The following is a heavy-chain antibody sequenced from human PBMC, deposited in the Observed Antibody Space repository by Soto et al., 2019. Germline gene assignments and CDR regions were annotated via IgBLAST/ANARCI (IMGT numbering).Heavy chain of an antibody. Sequence: QVQLVQSGAEVKKPGSSVKVSCKASGGTFSRYAFSWVRQAPGQGLEWMGGIVPIYGTRGFAQKFQGRLTITADEPTRTAYMELSSLRSEDTAVYYCARDGWGEYYDTWGYFQHWYIGLWGRGTLV. D-gene: IGHD3-16*01. CDR1: GGTFSRYA. CDR2: IVPIYGTR. CDR3: ARDGWGEYYDTWGYFQHWYIGL. J-gene: IGHJ2*01. V-gene: IGHV1-69*01.